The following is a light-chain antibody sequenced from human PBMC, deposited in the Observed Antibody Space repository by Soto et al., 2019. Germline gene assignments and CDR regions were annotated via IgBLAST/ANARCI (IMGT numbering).Light chain of an antibody. J-gene: IGKJ2*01. Sequence: EIALTQSPATLSLSPGERATLSCRASQSISSFLTWYQHKPGQAPRLLIYDASKRATGIPARFSGSGSGTDFTLTISSLEPEDFGVYYCQQRSNWYTFGPGTKLEIK. V-gene: IGKV3-11*01. CDR3: QQRSNWYT. CDR2: DAS. CDR1: QSISSF.